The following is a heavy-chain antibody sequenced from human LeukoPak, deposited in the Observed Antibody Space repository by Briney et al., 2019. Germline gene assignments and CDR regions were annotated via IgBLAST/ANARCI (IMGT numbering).Heavy chain of an antibody. CDR1: GFTFSSYG. D-gene: IGHD6-13*01. CDR3: ARAAAGFPRGYYYYYGMDV. CDR2: ISYDGSNK. Sequence: GGSLRLSCAASGFTFSSYGMHWVRQAPGKGLEWVAVISYDGSNKYYADSVKGRFTISRDSSKNTLYLQMNTLRAEDTAVYYCARAAAGFPRGYYYYYGMDVWGQGTTVTVSS. V-gene: IGHV3-30*03. J-gene: IGHJ6*02.